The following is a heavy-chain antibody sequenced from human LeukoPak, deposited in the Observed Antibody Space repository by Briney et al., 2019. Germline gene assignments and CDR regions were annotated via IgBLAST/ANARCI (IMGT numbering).Heavy chain of an antibody. CDR2: ISSNGGST. V-gene: IGHV3-64*01. Sequence: GGSLRLSCAASGFTFSSYAMHWVRQAPEKGLEYVSAISSNGGSTYYANSVKGRFTISRDNSKNTLYLQMGSLRAEDTAVYYCAKEHSSGWYSYWGQGTLVTVSS. J-gene: IGHJ4*02. CDR1: GFTFSSYA. D-gene: IGHD6-19*01. CDR3: AKEHSSGWYSY.